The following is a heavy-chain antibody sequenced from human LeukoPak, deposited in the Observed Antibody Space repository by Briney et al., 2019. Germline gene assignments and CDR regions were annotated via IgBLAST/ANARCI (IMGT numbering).Heavy chain of an antibody. CDR2: ITPSGGST. V-gene: IGHV1-46*01. Sequence: GASVKISCKASGYTFTNYYMHWVRQAPGQGLEWLGLITPSGGSTWYAQKFQGRITMTRDMSTSTVYMELSSLRSEDTAVYYCASGAYDSSGYFSDALFGYWGQGTLVTVSS. CDR1: GYTFTNYY. CDR3: ASGAYDSSGYFSDALFGY. D-gene: IGHD3-22*01. J-gene: IGHJ4*02.